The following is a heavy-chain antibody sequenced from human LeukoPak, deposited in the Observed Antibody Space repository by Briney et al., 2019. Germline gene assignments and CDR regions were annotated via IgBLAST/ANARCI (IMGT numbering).Heavy chain of an antibody. Sequence: PGGSLRLSCAASGFTFSSYAMSWVRQAPGKGLEWVSAISGSGGSTYYADSVKGRFTISRDNSKNTLYLQMNSLRAEDTAVYYCAKAKEYSSSSGYFDYWGQGTLVTVSS. V-gene: IGHV3-23*01. CDR1: GFTFSSYA. CDR2: ISGSGGST. J-gene: IGHJ4*02. CDR3: AKAKEYSSSSGYFDY. D-gene: IGHD6-6*01.